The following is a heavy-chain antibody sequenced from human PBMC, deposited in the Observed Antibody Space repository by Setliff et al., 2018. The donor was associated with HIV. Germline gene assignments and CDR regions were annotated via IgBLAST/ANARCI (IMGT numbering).Heavy chain of an antibody. Sequence: GGSLRLSCAASGFTFSNHVMNWVHQAPGKGLEWVSAISTSGGAADYADSVKGRFTISRDNSKNTLYLQMNSLRAEDTAVYYCAKDPRAAVATICDYWGQGTLVTVSS. D-gene: IGHD5-12*01. J-gene: IGHJ4*02. CDR1: GFTFSNHV. CDR3: AKDPRAAVATICDY. CDR2: ISTSGGAA. V-gene: IGHV3-23*01.